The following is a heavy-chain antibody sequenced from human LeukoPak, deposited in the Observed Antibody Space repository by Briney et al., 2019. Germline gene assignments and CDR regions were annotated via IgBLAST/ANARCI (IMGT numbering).Heavy chain of an antibody. J-gene: IGHJ5*02. D-gene: IGHD3-10*01. CDR2: MSSDESTT. V-gene: IGHV3-74*01. CDR1: GFTLSSYW. CDR3: ARGRGPYGWFDP. Sequence: GGSLRLSCAASGFTLSSYWMHWARHTPGKGLVWVSRMSSDESTTNYADSVRGRFTISRDNAKNALYLQMNNLRAEDTAIYFCARGRGPYGWFDPWGQGTLVTVSS.